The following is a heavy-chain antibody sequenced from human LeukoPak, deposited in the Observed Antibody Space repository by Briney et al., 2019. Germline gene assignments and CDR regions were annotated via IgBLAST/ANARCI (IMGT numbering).Heavy chain of an antibody. J-gene: IGHJ6*03. Sequence: PGGSLRLSCAASGFTFSSYWMHWVRQAPGKGLVWVSRVNSDGTNTTYTDSVKGRFTIYTDNAKNTLYLQMNRLRAEDTAVYYCARASSGYDRGEYYYYMDVWAKGTTVTISS. CDR2: VNSDGTNT. CDR3: ARASSGYDRGEYYYYMDV. D-gene: IGHD5-12*01. V-gene: IGHV3-74*01. CDR1: GFTFSSYW.